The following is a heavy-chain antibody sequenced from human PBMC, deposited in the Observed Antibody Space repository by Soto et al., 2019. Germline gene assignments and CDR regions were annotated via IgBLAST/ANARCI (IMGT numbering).Heavy chain of an antibody. Sequence: QMQLQESGPGLVKPSGTLSLTCGVSGGSISSSKWWTWVRQPPGKGPEWIGEIYHSGSTNYNPSLTSRVTIPLAKSRTRFPRTRTPVTAADTAGYSCASQDYTGSTDAPFLVNGYFDVWGGGILVTVSS. CDR3: ASQDYTGSTDAPFLVNGYFDV. V-gene: IGHV4-4*02. D-gene: IGHD2-2*02. J-gene: IGHJ2*01. CDR2: IYHSGST. CDR1: GGSISSSKW.